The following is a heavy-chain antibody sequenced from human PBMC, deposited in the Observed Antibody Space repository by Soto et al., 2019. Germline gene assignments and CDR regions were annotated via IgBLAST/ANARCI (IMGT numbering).Heavy chain of an antibody. CDR1: GGSISSGGYF. Sequence: SETLSLTCAVSGGSISSGGYFWSWIRQPPGKGLEWIGSIYFRGSTYYNPSFKSRVTVSIDRSKNQFSLKLTSVTAADTAVYYCAREILTGYYPAGWFDPWGQGTLVTVSS. D-gene: IGHD3-9*01. CDR3: AREILTGYYPAGWFDP. V-gene: IGHV4-30-2*03. J-gene: IGHJ5*02. CDR2: IYFRGST.